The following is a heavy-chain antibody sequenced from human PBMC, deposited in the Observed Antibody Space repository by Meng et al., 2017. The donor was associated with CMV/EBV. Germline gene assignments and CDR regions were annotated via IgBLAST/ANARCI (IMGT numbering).Heavy chain of an antibody. CDR1: GFTVSSNY. CDR3: ARTSARGTFDY. CDR2: IYYSGST. V-gene: IGHV4-59*02. J-gene: IGHJ4*02. Sequence: SETLSLTCAASGFTVSSNYMSWIRQPPGKGLEWFGYIYYSGSTNYDPSLKSRVTISVDTSKNQFSLELSSVTAADTAVYYCARTSARGTFDYWDQGTLVTVSS.